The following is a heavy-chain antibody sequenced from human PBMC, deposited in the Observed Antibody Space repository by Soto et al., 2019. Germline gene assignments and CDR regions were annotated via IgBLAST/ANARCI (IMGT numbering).Heavy chain of an antibody. V-gene: IGHV1-18*01. CDR2: ITADTLEA. CDR1: GYTFTRYA. CDR3: ARGRHADH. Sequence: QVQLVQSGAEVRKPGASVTVSCKASGYTFTRYAISWLRQAPGQGPEWMGWITADTLEASYARKFQGRVTLTRNTSTSTVYMELRSLRYDDTAVYYCARGRHADHWGQGTLVTVSS. J-gene: IGHJ5*02.